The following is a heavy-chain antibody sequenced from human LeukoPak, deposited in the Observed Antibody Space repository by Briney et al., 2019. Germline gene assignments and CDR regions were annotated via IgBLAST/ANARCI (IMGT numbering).Heavy chain of an antibody. Sequence: ASVKDSCKASGYTFTSYDINWVRQATGQGLEWTGWMNPNSGNTGYAQKFQGRVTMTRNTSISTAYMELSSLRSEDTAVYYCAGGTYYYGSGSYYYYYGMDVWGQGTTVTVSS. CDR1: GYTFTSYD. CDR3: AGGTYYYGSGSYYYYYGMDV. J-gene: IGHJ6*02. CDR2: MNPNSGNT. V-gene: IGHV1-8*01. D-gene: IGHD3-10*01.